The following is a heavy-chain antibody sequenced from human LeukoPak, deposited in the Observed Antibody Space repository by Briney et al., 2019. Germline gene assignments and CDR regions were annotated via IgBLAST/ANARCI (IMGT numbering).Heavy chain of an antibody. CDR2: INHSGST. V-gene: IGHV4-34*01. Sequence: KPSETLSLTCAVYGGSFSGYYRSWIRQPPGKGLEWIGEINHSGSTNYNPSLKSRVTISVDTSKNQFSLKLSSVTAADTAVYYCARGRSDYIWGSNRGAFDIWGQGTMVTVSS. CDR1: GGSFSGYY. CDR3: ARGRSDYIWGSNRGAFDI. D-gene: IGHD3-16*01. J-gene: IGHJ3*02.